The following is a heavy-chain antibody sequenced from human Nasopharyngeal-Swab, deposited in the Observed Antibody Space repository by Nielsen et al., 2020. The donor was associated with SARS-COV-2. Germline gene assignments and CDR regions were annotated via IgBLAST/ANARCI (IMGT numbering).Heavy chain of an antibody. CDR3: ARHGVAEDY. CDR1: GYIFTSYD. CDR2: IGAYNGNK. J-gene: IGHJ4*02. V-gene: IGHV1-18*01. Sequence: ASVKVSCKASGYIFTSYDISWVRQARAQGLEGMGWIGAYNGNKNYEQKFQDRVTMTKDTSKSTVYMELRSLRSDDTAVYYCARHGVAEDYWGQGTLVTVSS. D-gene: IGHD3-3*01.